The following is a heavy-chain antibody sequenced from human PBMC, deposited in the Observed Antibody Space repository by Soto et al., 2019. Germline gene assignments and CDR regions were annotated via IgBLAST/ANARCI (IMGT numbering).Heavy chain of an antibody. J-gene: IGHJ6*02. CDR1: GFTFSSYG. V-gene: IGHV3-30*18. D-gene: IGHD6-19*01. CDR3: AKEVAVAGEYYYYYYGMDV. CDR2: ISYDGSNK. Sequence: QVQLVESGGGVVQPGRSLRLSCAASGFTFSSYGMHWVRQAPGKGLEWVAVISYDGSNKYYADSVKGRFTISRDNSKNTLYLQMNSLRDEDTAVYYCAKEVAVAGEYYYYYYGMDVWGQGTTVTVSS.